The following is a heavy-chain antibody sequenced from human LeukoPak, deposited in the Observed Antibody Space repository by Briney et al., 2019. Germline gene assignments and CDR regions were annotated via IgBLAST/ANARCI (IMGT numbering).Heavy chain of an antibody. V-gene: IGHV4-59*01. CDR1: GGSISSYY. D-gene: IGHD1-7*01. CDR3: ARAETTWTLYYYYYMDV. CDR2: IYYSGGT. J-gene: IGHJ6*03. Sequence: PSETLSLTCTVSGGSISSYYWSWIRQPPGKGLEWIGYIYYSGGTNYNPSLKSRVTISVDTSKNQFSLKLSSVTAADTAVYCCARAETTWTLYYYYYMDVWGKGTTVTVSS.